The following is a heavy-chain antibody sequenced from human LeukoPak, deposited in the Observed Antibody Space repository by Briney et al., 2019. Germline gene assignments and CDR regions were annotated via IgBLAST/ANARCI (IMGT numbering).Heavy chain of an antibody. CDR3: ARDRGGATYYFDY. D-gene: IGHD1-26*01. J-gene: IGHJ4*02. V-gene: IGHV4-4*07. Sequence: SETLSLTCTVSGGSITNYYRSWIRQPAGKGLEWIGRIYTSGSLNYSPSLRSRVTMSVDTSKNQFSLKLSSVTAADTAVYYCARDRGGATYYFDYWGQGTLVTVSS. CDR2: IYTSGSL. CDR1: GGSITNYY.